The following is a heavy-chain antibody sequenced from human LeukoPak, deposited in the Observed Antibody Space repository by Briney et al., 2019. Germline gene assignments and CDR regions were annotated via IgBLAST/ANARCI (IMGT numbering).Heavy chain of an antibody. CDR2: INPSGGST. V-gene: IGHV1-46*01. J-gene: IGHJ6*03. D-gene: IGHD3-10*01. Sequence: ASVKVSCKASGYTFTSYYMHWVRQAPGQGLEWMGIINPSGGSTSYAQKFQGRVTMTRDTSTSTVYMELSSLRSEDTAVYYCAREFGEDYYYYYYMDVWGKGTTVTISS. CDR3: AREFGEDYYYYYYMDV. CDR1: GYTFTSYY.